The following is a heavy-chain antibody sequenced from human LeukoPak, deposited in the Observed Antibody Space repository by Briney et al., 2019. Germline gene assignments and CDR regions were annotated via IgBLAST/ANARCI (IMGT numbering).Heavy chain of an antibody. J-gene: IGHJ4*02. D-gene: IGHD1-1*01. Sequence: GGSLRLSCAASGFTFSSYAMSWVRQAPGKGLEWVSAISGSGGSTYYADSVKGRFTISRDNSKNTLYLQMESLRAEDTGVYYCAESKRGSLEYFGYWGQGTLVTVSS. CDR3: AESKRGSLEYFGY. CDR1: GFTFSSYA. CDR2: ISGSGGST. V-gene: IGHV3-23*01.